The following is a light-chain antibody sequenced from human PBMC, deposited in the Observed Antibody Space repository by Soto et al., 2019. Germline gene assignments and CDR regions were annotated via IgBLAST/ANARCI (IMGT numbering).Light chain of an antibody. CDR3: MQGSHWRPST. J-gene: IGKJ1*01. CDR2: KVS. V-gene: IGKV2-30*01. Sequence: DVVMTQSPLSLPVTLGQPASISCRSSQSLGSSDENTFLNWLQQRPGQSPRRLIYKVSRRDSGVTERFSGSGSGPDFTQKISRVEAADVGVYYWMQGSHWRPSTFGQGTKVDI. CDR1: QSLGSSDENTF.